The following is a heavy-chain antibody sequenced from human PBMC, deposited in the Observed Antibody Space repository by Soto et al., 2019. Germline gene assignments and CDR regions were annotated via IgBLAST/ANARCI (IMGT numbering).Heavy chain of an antibody. CDR3: AKRSSLSTFDY. J-gene: IGHJ4*02. CDR2: ISGSDDST. CDR1: GFTFSSYA. Sequence: EVQLLESGGGLVQPGESLRLSCAASGFTFSSYAMSWVRQAPGKGLEWVSVISGSDDSTYYADSVKGRFTISRDNSKNTLYLHMNSLRAEDTAVYYCAKRSSLSTFDYWGQGALVTVSS. D-gene: IGHD6-13*01. V-gene: IGHV3-23*01.